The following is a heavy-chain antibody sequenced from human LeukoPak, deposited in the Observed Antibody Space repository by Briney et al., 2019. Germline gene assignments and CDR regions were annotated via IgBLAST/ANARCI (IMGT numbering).Heavy chain of an antibody. CDR3: AREGTGYSSGWLDY. J-gene: IGHJ4*02. V-gene: IGHV3-30-3*01. CDR2: ISYDGTNK. CDR1: GFTFNDHA. Sequence: GGSLRLSCAASGFTFNDHALHWVRQAPGKGLEWVAVISYDGTNKYYADSVKGRFIISRDNSKNTQYLQMNSLRVEDTVVYYRAREGTGYSSGWLDYWGQGTLVAVSS. D-gene: IGHD6-19*01.